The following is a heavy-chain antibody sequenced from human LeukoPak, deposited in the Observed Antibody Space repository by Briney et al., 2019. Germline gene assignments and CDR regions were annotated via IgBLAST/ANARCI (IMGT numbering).Heavy chain of an antibody. Sequence: ASVKVSCKASGYSFTSYYMHWVRQAPGQGLKWMGLINPSGSSTTYAQRFQGRVTMTRDISTSTDYMELTSLTSDDTAMYYCARDNSVGETAWWFDPWGQGTLVTVSS. D-gene: IGHD1-26*01. CDR3: ARDNSVGETAWWFDP. CDR1: GYSFTSYY. J-gene: IGHJ5*02. V-gene: IGHV1-46*01. CDR2: INPSGSST.